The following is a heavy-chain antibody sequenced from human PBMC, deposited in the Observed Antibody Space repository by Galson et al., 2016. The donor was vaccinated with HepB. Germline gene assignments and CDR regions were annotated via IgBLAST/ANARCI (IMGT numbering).Heavy chain of an antibody. CDR3: ASAGYHYGSNGDYFTH. CDR2: IKQDGSEK. V-gene: IGHV3-7*03. Sequence: WVAKIKQDGSEKYYLDSVKGLFTISRDNAKNSLYQQMNSLSPEETAVYYFASAGYHYGSNGDYFTHWGQGTLVTVSS. J-gene: IGHJ4*02. D-gene: IGHD3-22*01.